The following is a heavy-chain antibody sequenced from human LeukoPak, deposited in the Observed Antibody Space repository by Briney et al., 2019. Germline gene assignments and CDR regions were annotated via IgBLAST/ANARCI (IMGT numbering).Heavy chain of an antibody. Sequence: PPEALSLTCAVYGGSLSGYYWSWIRQPPGKGLEWIGEINHSGSTNYNPSLKSRVTISVDTSKNQFSLKLSSVTAADTAVYYCARVRVPRIYYYYYMDVWGKGTTVTVSS. D-gene: IGHD4/OR15-4a*01. V-gene: IGHV4-34*01. CDR3: ARVRVPRIYYYYYMDV. CDR1: GGSLSGYY. CDR2: INHSGST. J-gene: IGHJ6*03.